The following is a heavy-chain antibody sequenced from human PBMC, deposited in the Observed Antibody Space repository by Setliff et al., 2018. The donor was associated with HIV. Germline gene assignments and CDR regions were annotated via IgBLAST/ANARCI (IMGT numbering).Heavy chain of an antibody. CDR3: VTAQWTVVLPAPRETHFES. D-gene: IGHD6-19*01. V-gene: IGHV1-69*13. J-gene: IGHJ4*02. CDR1: GGTFSSYA. Sequence: ASVKVSCKASGGTFSSYAISWVRQAPGQGLEWMGWISHHNGAPNYAPSFQGRVTITADYSTDTAQIELRSLRSDDTAVYYCVTAQWTVVLPAPRETHFESWGQGTLVTVSS. CDR2: ISHHNGAP.